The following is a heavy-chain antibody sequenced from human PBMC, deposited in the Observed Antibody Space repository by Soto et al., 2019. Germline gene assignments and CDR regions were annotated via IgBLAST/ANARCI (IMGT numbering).Heavy chain of an antibody. V-gene: IGHV3-30*18. CDR3: AKGILSATIGPYAMDV. J-gene: IGHJ6*02. CDR1: GFDFSSYA. D-gene: IGHD3-16*01. CDR2: ISYDGDYI. Sequence: AGGSLRLSCEASGFDFSSYAMHWVRQSPGKGLEWVGVISYDGDYIYYADSVKGRFTISRDSSKNTLYVQVNSLRPEDTAVYYCAKGILSATIGPYAMDVWGQGTTVTVSS.